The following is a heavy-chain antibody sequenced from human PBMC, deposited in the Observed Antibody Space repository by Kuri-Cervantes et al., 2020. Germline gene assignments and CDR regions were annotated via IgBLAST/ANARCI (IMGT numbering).Heavy chain of an antibody. V-gene: IGHV3-53*01. D-gene: IGHD2-2*01. CDR1: GFTVSSNY. CDR2: IYSGGST. CDR3: AKDKPGCSSTSCYRGVFDF. Sequence: GESLKISCAASGFTVSSNYMSWVRQAPGKGLEWVSVIYSGGSTYYADSVKGRFTISRDNSKNTLYLQMNSLRAGDTAVYYCAKDKPGCSSTSCYRGVFDFWGQGTLVTVSS. J-gene: IGHJ4*02.